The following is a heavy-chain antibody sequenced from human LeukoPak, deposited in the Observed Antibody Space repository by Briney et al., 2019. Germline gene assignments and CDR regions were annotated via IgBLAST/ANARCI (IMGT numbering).Heavy chain of an antibody. CDR2: IRYDGSLK. CDR3: ANLPLYDSSGPEDY. Sequence: QPGGSLILSCVASGFTLSTYAMHWVRQAPGKGLEWVAFIRYDGSLKNYADSVKGRFTISRDNSKNTLYLQMNSLRGDDTAVYYCANLPLYDSSGPEDYWGQGTLVTVSS. D-gene: IGHD3-22*01. CDR1: GFTLSTYA. V-gene: IGHV3-30*02. J-gene: IGHJ4*02.